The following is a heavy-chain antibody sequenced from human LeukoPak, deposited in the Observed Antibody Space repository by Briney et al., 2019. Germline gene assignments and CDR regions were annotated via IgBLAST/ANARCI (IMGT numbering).Heavy chain of an antibody. D-gene: IGHD2-21*02. J-gene: IGHJ3*02. Sequence: SETLSLTRAVSGYSISSGYYWGWIRQSPGKGLEWIGSLSHSGTTYYIPSLESRVIISGDTSKNHFSLKLNSVTAADTAVYYCARHLVFVVVAATMDAFDIWGQGTMVTVSS. CDR3: ARHLVFVVVAATMDAFDI. CDR1: GYSISSGYY. V-gene: IGHV4-38-2*01. CDR2: LSHSGTT.